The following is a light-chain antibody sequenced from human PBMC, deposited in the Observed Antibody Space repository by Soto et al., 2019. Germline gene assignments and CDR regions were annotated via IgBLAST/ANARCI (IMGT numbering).Light chain of an antibody. J-gene: IGLJ1*01. CDR2: DVS. CDR3: CSYAGSYTWV. V-gene: IGLV2-11*01. Sequence: QSALTQPRSVSESPGQSVTISCTGTSSDVGGYNFVSWYQQHPGKTPKLMIYDVSKRPSGVPDRFSGSKSGNTASLTISGLQAEDEADYYCCSYAGSYTWVFGTGTKLTAL. CDR1: SSDVGGYNF.